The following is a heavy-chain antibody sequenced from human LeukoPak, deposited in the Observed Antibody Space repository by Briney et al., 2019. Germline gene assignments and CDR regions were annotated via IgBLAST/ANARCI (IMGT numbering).Heavy chain of an antibody. Sequence: SETLSLTCAVYGGSFSGYYWSWIRQPPGKGLEWIGEINHSGSTNYNPSLKSRVTISVDTSKNQFSLKLSSVTAADTAVYYCASARKWLRSKAQNYWYFDLWGRGTLVTVSS. CDR1: GGSFSGYY. V-gene: IGHV4-34*01. CDR2: INHSGST. CDR3: ASARKWLRSKAQNYWYFDL. D-gene: IGHD5-12*01. J-gene: IGHJ2*01.